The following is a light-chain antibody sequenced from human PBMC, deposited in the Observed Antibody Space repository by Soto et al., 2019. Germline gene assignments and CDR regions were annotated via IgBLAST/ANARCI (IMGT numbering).Light chain of an antibody. CDR3: HEYNTWPWT. V-gene: IGKV3-11*01. Sequence: SVLGQSPATRSLSPGERATVACMASQSVSSYLAWYQQKPGQAPRLLIYDASNRATGIPARFSGSGSGTEFILTISSLQSEDFAVYYCHEYNTWPWTFGQGTKVDIK. CDR2: DAS. J-gene: IGKJ1*01. CDR1: QSVSSY.